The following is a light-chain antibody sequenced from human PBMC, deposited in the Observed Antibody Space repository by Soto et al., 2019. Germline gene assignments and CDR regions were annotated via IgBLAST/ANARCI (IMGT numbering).Light chain of an antibody. CDR3: SSYTSSTRV. CDR2: DVS. J-gene: IGLJ2*01. V-gene: IGLV2-14*01. CDR1: SSDVGGYNY. Sequence: QSALIQPASVSGSPGQSITISCTGTSSDVGGYNYVSWYQQHPGKAPKLMIYDVSNRPSGVSNRFSGSKSGNTASLTISGLQAEDEADYYCSSYTSSTRVFGGGTKLTVL.